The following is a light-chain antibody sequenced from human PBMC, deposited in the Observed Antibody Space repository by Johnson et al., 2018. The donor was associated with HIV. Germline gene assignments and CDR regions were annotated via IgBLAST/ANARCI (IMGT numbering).Light chain of an antibody. J-gene: IGLJ1*01. CDR2: DNN. CDR3: GTWDSSLSAGV. Sequence: QSVLTQPPSVSAAPGQKVTISCSGISSNIGNNYVSWYQQLPGTAPKLLIYDNNKRPSGIPDRFSGSKSGTSATLGITGLQTGDDADYYCGTWDSSLSAGVFGTGTKLTVL. V-gene: IGLV1-51*01. CDR1: SSNIGNNY.